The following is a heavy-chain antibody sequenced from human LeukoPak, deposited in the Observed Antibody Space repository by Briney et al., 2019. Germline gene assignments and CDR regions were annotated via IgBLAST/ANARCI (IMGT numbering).Heavy chain of an antibody. Sequence: PGGSLRLSCTASGFTFSTFAMIWVRQPPGKGLECVSSIFPSGGEIHYADSVRGRLTIYRDNSKSTMSLQMNSLRAEDTAIYYCATCRQVLLPFESWGQGTLVTVSS. J-gene: IGHJ4*02. CDR2: IFPSGGEI. D-gene: IGHD2-8*02. CDR3: ATCRQVLLPFES. V-gene: IGHV3-23*01. CDR1: GFTFSTFA.